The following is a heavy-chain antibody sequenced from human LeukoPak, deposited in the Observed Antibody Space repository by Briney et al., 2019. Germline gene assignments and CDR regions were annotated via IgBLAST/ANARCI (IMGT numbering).Heavy chain of an antibody. D-gene: IGHD3-22*01. Sequence: SETLSLTCTVSGGSISSYYWSWIRQPPGKGLEWIGYIYYSGSTNYNPSLKSRVTISVDTSKNQFSLKLSSVTAADTAVYYCARIRSSGYYFDFDYWGRGTLVTVSS. CDR3: ARIRSSGYYFDFDY. J-gene: IGHJ4*02. V-gene: IGHV4-59*01. CDR1: GGSISSYY. CDR2: IYYSGST.